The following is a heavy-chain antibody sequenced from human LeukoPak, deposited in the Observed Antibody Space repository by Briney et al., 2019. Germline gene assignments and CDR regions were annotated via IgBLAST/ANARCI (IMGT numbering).Heavy chain of an antibody. Sequence: ASVKVSCKASGYTFTGYYMHWVRQPPGQGLEWMGWINPNSGGTNYAQKFQGRVTMTRDTSISTAYMELSRLRSDDTAVYYCARGLRRDYVMLFYWGQGTLVTVSS. CDR2: INPNSGGT. CDR1: GYTFTGYY. D-gene: IGHD4-17*01. V-gene: IGHV1-2*02. CDR3: ARGLRRDYVMLFY. J-gene: IGHJ4*02.